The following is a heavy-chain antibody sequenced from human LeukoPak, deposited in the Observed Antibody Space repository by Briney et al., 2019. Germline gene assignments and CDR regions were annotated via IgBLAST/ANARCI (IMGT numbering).Heavy chain of an antibody. CDR3: AREREPGGSYYYYMGV. CDR1: GGSISSGSYY. V-gene: IGHV4-61*02. D-gene: IGHD1-26*01. Sequence: SETLSLTCTVSGGSISSGSYYWSWIRQPAGKGLEWIGRIYTSGSTNYNPSLKSRVTISVDTSKNQFSLKLSSVTAADTALYYCAREREPGGSYYYYMGVWGKGTTVTVSS. CDR2: IYTSGST. J-gene: IGHJ6*03.